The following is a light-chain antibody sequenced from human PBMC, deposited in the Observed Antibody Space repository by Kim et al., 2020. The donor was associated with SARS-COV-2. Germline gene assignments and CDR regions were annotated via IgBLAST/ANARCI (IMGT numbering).Light chain of an antibody. CDR3: QHYIRFPYT. V-gene: IGKV1-5*03. Sequence: SASVGDRVTSTCRASQNIITWFAWYQQKPGKAPKLLLYLASTLESGVPSRFSGSGSGTEFTLTIDSLQPDDFATYYCQHYIRFPYTFGQGTKLEI. CDR1: QNIITW. CDR2: LAS. J-gene: IGKJ2*01.